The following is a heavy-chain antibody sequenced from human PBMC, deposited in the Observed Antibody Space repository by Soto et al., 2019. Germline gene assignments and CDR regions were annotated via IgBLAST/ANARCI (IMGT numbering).Heavy chain of an antibody. Sequence: SETLSLTCAVSGRSISSGGYSWSWIRQPPGKGLEWIGYIYHSGSTYYNQSLKSRDTISVDRSKNQFSLKLSSVTAADTAVYYCARGYYYDSSDYGFDPWGQGTLVTVCS. V-gene: IGHV4-30-2*01. CDR1: GRSISSGGYS. CDR2: IYHSGST. CDR3: ARGYYYDSSDYGFDP. J-gene: IGHJ5*02. D-gene: IGHD3-22*01.